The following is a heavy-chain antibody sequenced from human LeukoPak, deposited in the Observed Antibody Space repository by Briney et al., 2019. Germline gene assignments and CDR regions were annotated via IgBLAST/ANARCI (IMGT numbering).Heavy chain of an antibody. CDR3: ARAGYSSSWATLDY. J-gene: IGHJ4*02. Sequence: PGGSLRLSCAASGFTFSSYSMNWVRQPPGKGLEWIGEINHSGSTNYNPSLKSRVTISVDTSKSQFSLKLSSVTAADTAVYYCARAGYSSSWATLDYWGQGTLVTVSS. V-gene: IGHV4-34*01. D-gene: IGHD6-13*01. CDR2: INHSGST. CDR1: GFTFSSYS.